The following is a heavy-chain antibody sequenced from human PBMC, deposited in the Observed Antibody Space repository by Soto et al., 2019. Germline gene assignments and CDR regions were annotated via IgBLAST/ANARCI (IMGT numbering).Heavy chain of an antibody. D-gene: IGHD3-10*01. CDR2: INPSGGST. J-gene: IGHJ3*02. CDR1: GYTFTSYY. Sequence: QVQLVQSGAEVKKPGASVKVSCKASGYTFTSYYMHWVRQAPGQGLEWMGIINPSGGSTSYAQKFQGRVTMTRNTSTSTVYMELSSLRSEDTAVYYCARALLWFGEPTFAFDILGQGTMVTVSS. CDR3: ARALLWFGEPTFAFDI. V-gene: IGHV1-46*01.